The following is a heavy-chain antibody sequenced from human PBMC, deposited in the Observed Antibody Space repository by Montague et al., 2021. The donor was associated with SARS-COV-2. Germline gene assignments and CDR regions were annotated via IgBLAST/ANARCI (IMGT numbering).Heavy chain of an antibody. CDR2: LSDTGDA. V-gene: IGHV4-59*03. Sequence: ETLSLTCTVSGASISGSFWSWIRQPPGKGPEWVGYLSDTGDAKXNPSLESRGSISVDTSKNQFSLTLTSVTAVDTALYFCTKGNEAFGFWGRGTLVIVSS. CDR3: TKGNEAFGF. J-gene: IGHJ1*01. CDR1: GASISGSF. D-gene: IGHD1-1*01.